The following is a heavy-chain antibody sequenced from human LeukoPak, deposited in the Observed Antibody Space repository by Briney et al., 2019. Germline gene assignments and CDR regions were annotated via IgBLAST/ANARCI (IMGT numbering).Heavy chain of an antibody. V-gene: IGHV4-39*01. J-gene: IGHJ4*02. CDR2: IYYSGST. CDR1: GFTVSSNY. CDR3: ARTPEIYDSSGYYFDY. Sequence: PGGSLRLSCAASGFTVSSNYMSWVRQPPGKGLEWIGSIYYSGSTYYNPSLKSRVTISVDTSKNQFSLKLSSVTAADTAVYYCARTPEIYDSSGYYFDYWGQGTLVTVSS. D-gene: IGHD3-22*01.